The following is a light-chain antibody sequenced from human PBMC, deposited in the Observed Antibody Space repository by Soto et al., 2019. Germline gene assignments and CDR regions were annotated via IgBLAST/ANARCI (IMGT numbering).Light chain of an antibody. Sequence: DIQVTQSPSTLSASVGDRVTITCRASQSIGMWLAWFQQKPGKAPKVLIHDAYSLESGVPSRFSGSGSGTEFTLTISSLQPGDSATYYCQQYNSYSKTFGQGTKVDIK. J-gene: IGKJ1*01. CDR2: DAY. CDR1: QSIGMW. V-gene: IGKV1-5*01. CDR3: QQYNSYSKT.